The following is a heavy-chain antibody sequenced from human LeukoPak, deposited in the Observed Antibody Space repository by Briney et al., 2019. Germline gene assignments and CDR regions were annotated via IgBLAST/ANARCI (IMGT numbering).Heavy chain of an antibody. D-gene: IGHD4-17*01. CDR1: GFTFSGSA. Sequence: GGSLKLSCAASGFTFSGSAMHWARQSPGKGLEWVGRIRSKANDHATAYAASVRGRFTISRDDSKNTAYLQMNSLKTEDTAVYYCTRRLMTTVNDYWGQGTLVTVSS. CDR3: TRRLMTTVNDY. J-gene: IGHJ4*02. V-gene: IGHV3-73*01. CDR2: IRSKANDHAT.